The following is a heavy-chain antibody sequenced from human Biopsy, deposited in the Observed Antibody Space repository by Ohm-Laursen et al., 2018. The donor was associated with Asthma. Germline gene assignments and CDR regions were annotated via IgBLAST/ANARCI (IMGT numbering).Heavy chain of an antibody. CDR2: ISWNSGSI. CDR3: AKATLGDIGKDY. J-gene: IGHJ4*02. CDR1: GFTFDDYG. Sequence: SLRLSCAASGFTFDDYGMHWVRQAPGKGLEWVSGISWNSGSIGYADSVKGRFPISRDNAKNSLYLQMNSLRVEDTALYYCAKATLGDIGKDYWGQGTLVTVSS. D-gene: IGHD2-21*01. V-gene: IGHV3-9*01.